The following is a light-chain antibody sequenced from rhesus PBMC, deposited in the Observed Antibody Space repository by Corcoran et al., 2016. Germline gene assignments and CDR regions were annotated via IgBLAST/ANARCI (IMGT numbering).Light chain of an antibody. CDR2: GAF. CDR1: QSVSSN. CDR3: QQYSNWPYC. Sequence: EIVLTQSPATLSLSPGERATLSCRASQSVSSNFAYYQQRPGQVPRLLLYGAFGRAPGNPARFSGSGSGTDFTLTISSLEPEDFAVYYCQQYSNWPYCFGQGTKVEIK. J-gene: IGKJ2*01. V-gene: IGKV3-42*03.